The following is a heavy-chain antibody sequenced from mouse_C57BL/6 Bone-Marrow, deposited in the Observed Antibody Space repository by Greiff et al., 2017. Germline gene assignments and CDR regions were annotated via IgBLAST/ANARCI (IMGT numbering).Heavy chain of an antibody. CDR1: GYTFTDYY. J-gene: IGHJ2*01. V-gene: IGHV1-26*01. CDR3: AREEVWFYFDY. Sequence: EVQLQQSGPELVKPGASVKISCKASGYTFTDYYMNWVKQSHGKSLEWIGDINPNNGGTSYNQKFKGKATLTVDKSSSTAYMELCSLTSEDSAVYYCAREEVWFYFDYWGQGTTLTVSS. CDR2: INPNNGGT. D-gene: IGHD2-10*02.